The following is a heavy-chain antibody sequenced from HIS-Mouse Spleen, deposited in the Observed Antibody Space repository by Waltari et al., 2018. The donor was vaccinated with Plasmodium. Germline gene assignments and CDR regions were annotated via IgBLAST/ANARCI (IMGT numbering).Heavy chain of an antibody. V-gene: IGHV4-34*01. CDR2: INHSGST. J-gene: IGHJ4*02. CDR1: GGSFSGYY. D-gene: IGHD3-10*01. CDR3: ASSGSGSYYY. Sequence: QVQLEQWGAGLLKPSETLSLTCAVYGGSFSGYYWSWIRQPPGKGLEWIGEINHSGSTNYNPSLKGRVTISVDTSKNQVSLKLSSVTAADTAVYYCASSGSGSYYYWGQGTLVTVSS.